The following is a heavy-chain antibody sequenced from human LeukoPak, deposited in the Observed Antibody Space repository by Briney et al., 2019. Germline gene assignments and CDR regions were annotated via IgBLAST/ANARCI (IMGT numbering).Heavy chain of an antibody. CDR3: ASHCSGGSCYRYYFDY. J-gene: IGHJ4*02. CDR1: GGSISSSNYY. D-gene: IGHD2-15*01. V-gene: IGHV4-39*01. Sequence: SETLSLTCTVSGGSISSSNYYWGWIRQPPGKGLEWIGSIYYSGITYYNPSLKSRVTISVETSNNQFSLKLSSVTAADTAMYYCASHCSGGSCYRYYFDYWGQGTLVTISS. CDR2: IYYSGIT.